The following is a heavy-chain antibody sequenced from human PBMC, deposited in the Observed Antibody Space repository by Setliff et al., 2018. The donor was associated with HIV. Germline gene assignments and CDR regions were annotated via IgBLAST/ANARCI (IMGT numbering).Heavy chain of an antibody. D-gene: IGHD6-19*01. CDR2: INPSGGST. CDR3: ARNPRIAVAGTDYYYYMDV. Sequence: GASVKVSCKASGYTFTSYYMHWVRQAPGQGLEWMGIINPSGGSTSHAQKFQGRVTMTRDTSTSTVYMELSSLRSEDTAVYYCARNPRIAVAGTDYYYYMDVWGKGTTVTVSS. CDR1: GYTFTSYY. V-gene: IGHV1-46*01. J-gene: IGHJ6*03.